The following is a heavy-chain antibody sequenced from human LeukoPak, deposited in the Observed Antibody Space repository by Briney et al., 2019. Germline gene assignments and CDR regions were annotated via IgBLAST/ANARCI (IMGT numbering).Heavy chain of an antibody. CDR3: ARVAPVVVAAGMFDP. Sequence: SETLSLTCAVSGYSISSGYYWGWIRQPPGKGLEWIGSIYHSGSTYYNPSLKSRVTISVDTSKNQFSLKLSSVTAADTAVYYCARVAPVVVAAGMFDPWGQGTLVTVSS. V-gene: IGHV4-38-2*01. J-gene: IGHJ5*02. CDR2: IYHSGST. D-gene: IGHD2-15*01. CDR1: GYSISSGYY.